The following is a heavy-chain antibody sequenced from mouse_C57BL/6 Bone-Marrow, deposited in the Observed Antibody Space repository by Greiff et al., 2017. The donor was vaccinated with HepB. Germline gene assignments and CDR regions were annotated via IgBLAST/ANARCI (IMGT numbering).Heavy chain of an antibody. CDR1: GYAFSSYW. CDR3: ARYYYGSSYSYFDV. J-gene: IGHJ1*03. Sequence: QVHVKQSGAELVKPGASVKISCKASGYAFSSYWMNWVKQRPGKGLEWIGQIYPGDGDTNYNGKFKGKATLTADKSSSTAYLQLSSLTSEDTAVYYCARYYYGSSYSYFDVWGTGTTVTVSS. V-gene: IGHV1-80*01. CDR2: IYPGDGDT. D-gene: IGHD1-1*01.